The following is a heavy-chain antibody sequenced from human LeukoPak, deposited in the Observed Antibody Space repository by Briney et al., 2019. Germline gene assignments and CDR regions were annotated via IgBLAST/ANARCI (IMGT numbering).Heavy chain of an antibody. V-gene: IGHV1-3*01. J-gene: IGHJ5*02. CDR3: ARHYSGNSGWFDP. CDR2: TNAGYGNT. D-gene: IGHD1-26*01. Sequence: ASVKVSCKASGYTFTSYAIHWVRQAPGQRLEWMGWTNAGYGNTKYSQTFQGRVTITRDTSANTAYMDLSSLRSEDTAVYYCARHYSGNSGWFDPWGQGTLVTVSS. CDR1: GYTFTSYA.